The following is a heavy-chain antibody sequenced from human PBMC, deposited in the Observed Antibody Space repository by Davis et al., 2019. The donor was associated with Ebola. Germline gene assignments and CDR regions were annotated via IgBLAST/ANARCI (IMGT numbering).Heavy chain of an antibody. CDR3: ARDLPGGDWYFDL. D-gene: IGHD1-14*01. V-gene: IGHV3-23*01. Sequence: GESLKISCAASGFTFSSYGMSWVRQAPGKGLEWVSAISGSGGSTYYADSVKGRFTISRDNSKNTLYLQMSSLRAEDTAVYYCARDLPGGDWYFDLWGRGTLVTVSS. CDR2: ISGSGGST. J-gene: IGHJ2*01. CDR1: GFTFSSYG.